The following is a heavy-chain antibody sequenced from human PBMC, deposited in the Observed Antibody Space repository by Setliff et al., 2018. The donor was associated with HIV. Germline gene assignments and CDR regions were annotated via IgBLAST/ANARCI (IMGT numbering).Heavy chain of an antibody. J-gene: IGHJ5*02. D-gene: IGHD3-10*01. CDR3: ARERSALLWKNWFDP. CDR1: GGSISSGSYY. V-gene: IGHV4-61*09. CDR2: IYTSGST. Sequence: ASETLSLTCAVSGGSISSGSYYWSWIRQPAGKGLEWIGHIYTSGSTNYNPSLKSRVTISVDTSKNQFSLKLSSVTAADTAVYYCARERSALLWKNWFDPWGQGTQVTSPQ.